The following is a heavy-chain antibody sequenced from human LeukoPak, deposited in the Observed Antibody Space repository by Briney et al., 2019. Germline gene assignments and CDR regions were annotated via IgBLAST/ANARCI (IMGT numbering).Heavy chain of an antibody. CDR1: GFTFSSYG. D-gene: IGHD3-10*01. CDR2: IRYDGSNK. CDR3: ASTMVRGVFTVDY. V-gene: IGHV3-30*02. Sequence: GGSLRLSCAASGFTFSSYGMHWVRQAPGKGLEWVAFIRYDGSNKYYADSVKGRFTISRDNSKNTLYLQMNSLRAEDTAVYYCASTMVRGVFTVDYWGQGTLVTVSS. J-gene: IGHJ4*02.